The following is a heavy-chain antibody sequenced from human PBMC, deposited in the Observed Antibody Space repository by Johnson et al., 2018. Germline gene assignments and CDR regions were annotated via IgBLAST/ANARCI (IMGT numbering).Heavy chain of an antibody. Sequence: VQLVQSGGGVVQPGRSLKLSCAASGFTFDDYAMHWVRQAPGKGLEWVSGITWNSGRVGHADSVKGRVTISRDNAKNSLYLQMNSLRAGDTAVFYCAKDLAWKVTTPRPDAFDIWRQGTMVTVSS. CDR3: AKDLAWKVTTPRPDAFDI. CDR1: GFTFDDYA. V-gene: IGHV3-9*01. J-gene: IGHJ3*02. D-gene: IGHD3-22*01. CDR2: ITWNSGRV.